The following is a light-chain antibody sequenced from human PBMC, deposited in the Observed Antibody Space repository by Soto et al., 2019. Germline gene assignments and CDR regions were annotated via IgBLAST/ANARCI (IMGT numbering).Light chain of an antibody. CDR2: EVR. J-gene: IGLJ1*01. V-gene: IGLV2-14*01. Sequence: QSVLTQPASVSGSAGQSITISCSGTMRDVGAYNLVSWYQQHPGTAPKLIIYEVRNRPSGISSRFSGSRSGNTASLTISGLQPEDEGDYYCQSYDKRLTAYVFGTGTKVTVL. CDR3: QSYDKRLTAYV. CDR1: MRDVGAYNL.